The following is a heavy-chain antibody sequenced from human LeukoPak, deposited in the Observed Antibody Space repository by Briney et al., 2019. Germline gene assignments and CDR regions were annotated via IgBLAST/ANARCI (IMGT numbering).Heavy chain of an antibody. CDR3: ARSMVRGVIITSYYYYYGMDV. Sequence: PGRSLRLSCAASGFTVSSNYMSWVRQAPGKGLEWVSVIYSGGSTYYADTVKGRFTISRDNSKNTLYLQMNSLRAEDTAVYYCARSMVRGVIITSYYYYYGMDVWGQGTTVTVSS. V-gene: IGHV3-66*01. CDR2: IYSGGST. J-gene: IGHJ6*02. D-gene: IGHD3-10*01. CDR1: GFTVSSNY.